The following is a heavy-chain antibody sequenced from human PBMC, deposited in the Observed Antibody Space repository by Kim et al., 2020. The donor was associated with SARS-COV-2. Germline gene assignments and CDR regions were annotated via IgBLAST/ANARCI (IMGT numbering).Heavy chain of an antibody. Sequence: VKGRFTISRHNSKNTLYLQMNSLRAEDTAVYYCARGYDFWSGYLSHGMDVWGQGTTVTVSS. J-gene: IGHJ6*02. D-gene: IGHD3-3*01. V-gene: IGHV3-53*04. CDR3: ARGYDFWSGYLSHGMDV.